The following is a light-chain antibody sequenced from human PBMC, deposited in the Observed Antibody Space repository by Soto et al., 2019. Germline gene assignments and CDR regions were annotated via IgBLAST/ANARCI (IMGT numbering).Light chain of an antibody. J-gene: IGKJ5*01. CDR3: QQRSNWPPIT. Sequence: SPATLSLSPGERATLSCRASQSVSTYLAWYQQKPGQAPRLLIYGASNRATGVPVRFSGSGSGTDFTLTISSLEPEDFAVYYCQQRSNWPPITFGQGTRPEIK. CDR1: QSVSTY. CDR2: GAS. V-gene: IGKV3-11*01.